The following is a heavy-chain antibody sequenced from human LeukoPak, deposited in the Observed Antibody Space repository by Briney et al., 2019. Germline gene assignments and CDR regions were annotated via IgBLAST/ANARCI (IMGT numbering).Heavy chain of an antibody. D-gene: IGHD2-21*02. CDR1: GYTFTGYY. CDR3: ARVVVVTAALDY. Sequence: ASVKVSCKASGYTFTGYYMHWVRQAPGQGLEWMGWINPNSGGTNYAQKFQGRVTMTRDTSISTAYMELSRLRSDDTAVYYCARVVVVTAALDYWGQGTLVTVSS. V-gene: IGHV1-2*02. J-gene: IGHJ4*02. CDR2: INPNSGGT.